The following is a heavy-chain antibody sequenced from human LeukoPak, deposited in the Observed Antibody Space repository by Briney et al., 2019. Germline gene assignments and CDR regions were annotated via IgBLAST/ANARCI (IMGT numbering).Heavy chain of an antibody. CDR2: INWNGGST. Sequence: GGSLRLSCAASGFTFSSYSMNWVRQAPGKGLEWVSGINWNGGSTGYADSVKGRFTISRDNAKNSLYLQMNSLRAEDTALYYCARANGDYGRDAFDIWGQGTMVTVSP. V-gene: IGHV3-20*04. D-gene: IGHD4-17*01. J-gene: IGHJ3*02. CDR1: GFTFSSYS. CDR3: ARANGDYGRDAFDI.